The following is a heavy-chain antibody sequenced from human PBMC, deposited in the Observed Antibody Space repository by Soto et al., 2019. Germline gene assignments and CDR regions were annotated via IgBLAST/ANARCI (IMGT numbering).Heavy chain of an antibody. CDR1: GGTFSSYA. J-gene: IGHJ4*02. CDR2: SIPIFGTA. D-gene: IGHD1-26*01. V-gene: IGHV1-69*01. Sequence: QVQLVQSGAEVKKPGSSVKVSCKASGGTFSSYAISWVRQAPGQGLEWMGGSIPIFGTANYAQKFQGRVTITAVESTGTAYMELSSLRSEDTAVYYCARVGVGGSSYFVYWGQGTLVTVSS. CDR3: ARVGVGGSSYFVY.